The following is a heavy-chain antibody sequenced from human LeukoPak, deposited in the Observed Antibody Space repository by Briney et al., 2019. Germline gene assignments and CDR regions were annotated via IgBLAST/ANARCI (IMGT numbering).Heavy chain of an antibody. Sequence: SETLSLTCTVSGGSISSSSYYWSWIRQPPGKGLEWIGYMYYSGSTNYNPSLKSRVTISVDTSKNQFSLKLSSMTAADTAVYYCASLHGSGSYGSYYFDYWGQGTLVTVSS. CDR3: ASLHGSGSYGSYYFDY. J-gene: IGHJ4*02. V-gene: IGHV4-61*05. CDR1: GGSISSSSYY. D-gene: IGHD3-10*01. CDR2: MYYSGST.